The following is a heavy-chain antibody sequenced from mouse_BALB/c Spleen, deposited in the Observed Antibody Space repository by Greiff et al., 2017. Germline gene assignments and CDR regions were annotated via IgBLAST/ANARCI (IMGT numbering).Heavy chain of an antibody. D-gene: IGHD4-1*01. V-gene: IGHV7-3*02. J-gene: IGHJ3*01. Sequence: EVQVVESGGGLVQPGGSLRLSCATSGFTFTDYYMSWVRQPPGKALEWLGFIRNKANGYTTEYSASVKGRFTISRDNSQSILYLQMNTLRAEDSATYYCARDRTGAYWGQGTLVTVSA. CDR1: GFTFTDYY. CDR2: IRNKANGYTT. CDR3: ARDRTGAY.